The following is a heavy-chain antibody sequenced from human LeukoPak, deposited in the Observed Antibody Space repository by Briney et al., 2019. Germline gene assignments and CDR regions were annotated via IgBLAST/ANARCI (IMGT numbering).Heavy chain of an antibody. CDR3: AREVREDGGSAVIKGNYFDY. CDR2: IYYSGST. Sequence: PSQTLSLTCTVSGGSISSGGYYWSWIRQHPGKGLEWIGYIYYSGSTYYNPSLKSRVTISVDTSKNQFSLKLSSVTAADTAAYYCAREVREDGGSAVIKGNYFDYWGQGTLVTVSS. D-gene: IGHD1-1*01. J-gene: IGHJ4*02. CDR1: GGSISSGGYY. V-gene: IGHV4-31*03.